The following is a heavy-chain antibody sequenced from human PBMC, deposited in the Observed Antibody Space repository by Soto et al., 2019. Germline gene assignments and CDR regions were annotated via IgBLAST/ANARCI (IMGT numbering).Heavy chain of an antibody. J-gene: IGHJ4*02. CDR2: ISGNGSTT. Sequence: PGGSLRLSCAASGFTFSGYAMSWVRQAPGEGLEWVSYISGNGSTTCYADSVKGRFTISRDNVKNTLYLQMNSLRVEDTAVYYCARDPFGSGSHWGQGTLVTVSS. CDR1: GFTFSGYA. CDR3: ARDPFGSGSH. D-gene: IGHD3-10*01. V-gene: IGHV3-23*01.